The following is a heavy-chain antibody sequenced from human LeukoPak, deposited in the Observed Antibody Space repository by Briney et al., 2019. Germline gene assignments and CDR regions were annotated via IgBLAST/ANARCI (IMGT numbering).Heavy chain of an antibody. Sequence: GASVKVSCKASGYTFTSYYMHWVRQAPGQGLEWMGIINPSGGSTSYAQKFQGRVTMTRDTSTSTVYMELSSLRSEDTAVYYCARDNDGDYEEVKNGLWFDPWGQGTLVTVSS. CDR2: INPSGGST. D-gene: IGHD4-17*01. CDR3: ARDNDGDYEEVKNGLWFDP. CDR1: GYTFTSYY. V-gene: IGHV1-46*01. J-gene: IGHJ5*02.